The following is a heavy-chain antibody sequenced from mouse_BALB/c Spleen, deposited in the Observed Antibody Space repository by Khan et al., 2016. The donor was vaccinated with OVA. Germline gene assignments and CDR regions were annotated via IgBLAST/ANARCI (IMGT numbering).Heavy chain of an antibody. D-gene: IGHD1-1*01. V-gene: IGHV1-9*01. CDR2: ILPGSGSR. Sequence: QVQLKESGAELMKPGASVKISCKATGYTFSGYWLEWVKQRSGHGLEWIGEILPGSGSRNYNEKFKGKATFTADISSKTTYMQLSSLTSEDSAAYNCAQVNYGSRDYFDYWGQGTTLTVSS. J-gene: IGHJ2*01. CDR1: GYTFSGYW. CDR3: AQVNYGSRDYFDY.